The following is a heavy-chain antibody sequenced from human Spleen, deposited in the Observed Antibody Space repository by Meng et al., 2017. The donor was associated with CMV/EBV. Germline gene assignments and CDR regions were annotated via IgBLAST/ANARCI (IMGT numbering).Heavy chain of an antibody. D-gene: IGHD1-26*01. CDR3: ARGGGSFLPEDV. CDR1: GYTFTSYG. Sequence: ASVKVSCKASGYTFTSYGISWVRQAHGQGLEWMGWISTYNGNTISTQKFQGRVSMTTDTSTNTVYMELRSLRSDNTAVYYCARGGGSFLPEDVWGQGTTVTVSS. J-gene: IGHJ6*02. V-gene: IGHV1-18*01. CDR2: ISTYNGNT.